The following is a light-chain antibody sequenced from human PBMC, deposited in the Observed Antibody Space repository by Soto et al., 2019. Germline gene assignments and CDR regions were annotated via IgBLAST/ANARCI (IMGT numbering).Light chain of an antibody. CDR3: SSYTSSTWV. CDR2: DVS. CDR1: SSDVGAYNY. V-gene: IGLV2-14*01. Sequence: QSALTQPASVSGSPGQSITISCTGTSSDVGAYNYVSWYQHHPGKAPKLMISDVSNRPSGVSNRFSGSKSGNTASLTISGLQAEDEADYYCSSYTSSTWVFGGGTQLTVL. J-gene: IGLJ3*02.